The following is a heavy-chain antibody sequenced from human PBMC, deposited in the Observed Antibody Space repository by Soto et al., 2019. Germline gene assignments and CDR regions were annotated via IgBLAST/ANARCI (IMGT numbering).Heavy chain of an antibody. Sequence: QVQLQQWGAGLLKPSETLSLTCAVYGGSFSGYYWSWIRQPPGKGLEWIGEINHSGSTNYNPSLNSRLTISVDTSNNRISLKLSSVTAADTAVYYWARGPIRYFDGHTRHDAFDIWGQGTMVTVSS. CDR3: ARGPIRYFDGHTRHDAFDI. J-gene: IGHJ3*02. D-gene: IGHD3-9*01. CDR1: GGSFSGYY. CDR2: INHSGST. V-gene: IGHV4-34*01.